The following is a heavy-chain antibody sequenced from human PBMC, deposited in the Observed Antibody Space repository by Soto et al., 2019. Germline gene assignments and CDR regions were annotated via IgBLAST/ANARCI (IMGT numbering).Heavy chain of an antibody. CDR2: IHYSGST. Sequence: SETLSLTGTVSGGSVSTTSSYWSWIRQPPGKGLEWIGYIHYSGSTNYNPSLKSRVTISVDTSKNQFSLKLSSVTAADTAVYYCAREWEHLYFDYWGQGTLVTVSS. D-gene: IGHD1-26*01. V-gene: IGHV4-61*01. J-gene: IGHJ4*02. CDR1: GGSVSTTSSY. CDR3: AREWEHLYFDY.